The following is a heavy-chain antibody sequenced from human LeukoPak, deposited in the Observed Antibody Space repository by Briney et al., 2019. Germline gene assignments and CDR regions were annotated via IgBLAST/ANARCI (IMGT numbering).Heavy chain of an antibody. V-gene: IGHV1-69-2*01. CDR1: GYTFTDYY. J-gene: IGHJ3*02. CDR3: ATGKWELDPTNRGDAFDI. CDR2: VDPEDGET. Sequence: ASVRISCKVSGYTFTDYYMHWVQQAPGKGLEWMGLVDPEDGETTYAEKFQGRVTITADTSTDTAYVELSSLRSEDTAVYYCATGKWELDPTNRGDAFDIWGQGTMVTVSS. D-gene: IGHD1-26*01.